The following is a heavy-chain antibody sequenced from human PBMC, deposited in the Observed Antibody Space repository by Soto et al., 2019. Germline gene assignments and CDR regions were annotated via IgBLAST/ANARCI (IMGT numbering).Heavy chain of an antibody. CDR1: GYTFTSYV. Sequence: ASVKVSCQASGYTFTSYVISSVRQAPGQGLEGMGWISSNNANTNYAQKLQGRVTMTTDTSTSTANMELRSLRCDDTAVYSCARDIPPGGGYYSSPGYWGQGTLVTVSS. D-gene: IGHD3-22*01. CDR2: ISSNNANT. J-gene: IGHJ4*02. V-gene: IGHV1-18*04. CDR3: ARDIPPGGGYYSSPGY.